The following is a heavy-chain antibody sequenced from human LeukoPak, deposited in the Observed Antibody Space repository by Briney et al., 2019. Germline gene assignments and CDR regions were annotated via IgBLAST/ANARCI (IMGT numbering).Heavy chain of an antibody. V-gene: IGHV4-59*08. CDR2: IYYSGST. CDR3: ARHHSSGGDWYFDL. D-gene: IGHD6-25*01. CDR1: GGSISSYY. Sequence: SETLSLTCTVSGGSISSYYWSWIRQPPGKGLEWIGYIYYSGSTNYNPSLKSRVTISVDTSKNQFSLKLSSVTAADTAVYYCARHHSSGGDWYFDLWGRGTLVTVSS. J-gene: IGHJ2*01.